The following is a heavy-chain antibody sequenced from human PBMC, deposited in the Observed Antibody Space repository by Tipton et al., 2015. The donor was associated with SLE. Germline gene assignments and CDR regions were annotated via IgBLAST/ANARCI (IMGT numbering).Heavy chain of an antibody. Sequence: QSGAEVKKPGASVKVSCKASGYTFTSYDINWVRQATGQGLEWMGWMNPNSGDAGYALKFQGRVTMTRNISKSTAYMELSSLRSEDTAVYYCAREPSMVGAFDIWGQGTMVTVSS. D-gene: IGHD3-10*01. CDR1: GYTFTSYD. CDR2: MNPNSGDA. J-gene: IGHJ3*02. V-gene: IGHV1-8*01. CDR3: AREPSMVGAFDI.